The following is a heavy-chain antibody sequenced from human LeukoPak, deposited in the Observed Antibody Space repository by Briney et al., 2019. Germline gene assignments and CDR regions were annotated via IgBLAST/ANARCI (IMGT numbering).Heavy chain of an antibody. CDR3: ATDPTYDFWSGYYMDY. CDR1: GGTFSSYA. V-gene: IGHV1-69*06. CDR2: IIPIFGTA. Sequence: SVKVSCKASGGTFSSYAISWVRQAPGQGLEWMGGIIPIFGTANYAQKFQGRVTMTEDTSTDTAYMELSSLRSEDTAVYYCATDPTYDFWSGYYMDYWGQGTLVTVSS. J-gene: IGHJ4*02. D-gene: IGHD3-3*01.